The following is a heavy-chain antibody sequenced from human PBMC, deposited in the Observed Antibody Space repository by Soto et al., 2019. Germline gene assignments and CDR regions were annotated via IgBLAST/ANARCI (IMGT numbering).Heavy chain of an antibody. Sequence: GSLRLSCAASGFTFDDCTMHWVRQAPGKGLEWFSLISWDGGSTYYADSVKGRLTISRDNSKNSLYLQMNSLRTEDTALYYCAKDIASRITIFGVVTPRYGMDVWGQGTTVTVSS. D-gene: IGHD3-3*01. CDR3: AKDIASRITIFGVVTPRYGMDV. J-gene: IGHJ6*02. CDR1: GFTFDDCT. CDR2: ISWDGGST. V-gene: IGHV3-43*01.